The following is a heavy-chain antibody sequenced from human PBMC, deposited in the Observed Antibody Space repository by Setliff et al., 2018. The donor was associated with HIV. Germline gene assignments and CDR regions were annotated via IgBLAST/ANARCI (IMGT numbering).Heavy chain of an antibody. CDR1: GLTFSNYW. V-gene: IGHV3-21*05. Sequence: PGGSLRLSCAASGLTFSNYWMAWVRQAPGKGLEWVSYITGSGSRIYYADSLKGRFTVSRDNARNLVFLEMNSLRPEDTALYYCARSPSHHWFDPWGQGTLVTVSS. CDR3: ARSPSHHWFDP. J-gene: IGHJ5*02. CDR2: ITGSGSRI.